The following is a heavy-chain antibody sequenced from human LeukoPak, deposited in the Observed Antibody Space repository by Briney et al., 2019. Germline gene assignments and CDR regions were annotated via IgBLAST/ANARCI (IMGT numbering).Heavy chain of an antibody. J-gene: IGHJ4*02. CDR3: AGGNFYDSRGHPYHFHF. V-gene: IGHV4-59*01. Sequence: SETLSLTYTVSGVSISSYYWSWIRQPPGKGREWIAYIYYSENTNYNSSLKSRVTISEDTSKNQFSLKLTSVTAADTAVYYCAGGNFYDSRGHPYHFHFWGQGTLVSVSS. D-gene: IGHD3-22*01. CDR1: GVSISSYY. CDR2: IYYSENT.